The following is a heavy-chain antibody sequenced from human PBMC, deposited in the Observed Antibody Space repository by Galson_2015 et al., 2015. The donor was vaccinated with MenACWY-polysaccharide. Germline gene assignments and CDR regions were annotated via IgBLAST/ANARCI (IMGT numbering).Heavy chain of an antibody. CDR2: MNPNSGNT. Sequence: SVKVSCKASGYTFTSYDINWVRQATGQGLEWMGWMNPNSGNTGYAQKFQGRVTMTRNTSISTAYMELSSLRSEDTAVYYWARGGSSSWYLPPHYYYYGMDVWGQGTTVTVSS. CDR3: ARGGSSSWYLPPHYYYYGMDV. D-gene: IGHD6-13*01. J-gene: IGHJ6*02. V-gene: IGHV1-8*01. CDR1: GYTFTSYD.